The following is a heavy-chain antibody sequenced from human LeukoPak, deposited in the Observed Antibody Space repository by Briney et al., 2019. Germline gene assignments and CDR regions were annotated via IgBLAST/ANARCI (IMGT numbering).Heavy chain of an antibody. CDR3: ASSRYGSVDY. J-gene: IGHJ4*02. D-gene: IGHD3-10*01. Sequence: SETLSLTCTVSGGSISSSSYYWGWIRQPPGKGLEWIGYIYYSGSTYYNPSLKSRVTISVDTSKNQFSLKLSSVTAADTAVYYCASSRYGSVDYWGQGTLVTVSS. V-gene: IGHV4-31*03. CDR2: IYYSGST. CDR1: GGSISSSSYY.